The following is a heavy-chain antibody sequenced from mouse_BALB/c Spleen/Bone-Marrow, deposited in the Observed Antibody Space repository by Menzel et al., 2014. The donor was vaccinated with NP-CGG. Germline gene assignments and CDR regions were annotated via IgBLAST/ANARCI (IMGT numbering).Heavy chain of an antibody. CDR1: GFSLTDYG. CDR3: ARAAYYYGSGYDY. D-gene: IGHD1-1*01. CDR2: IGIGGST. V-gene: IGHV2-9*02. Sequence: VKLMESEPGLVAPSQSLSITCTVSGFSLTDYGVHWVRQPPGKGLEWLGIIGIGGSTNYNSALMSRLSIDKDNSKSQVYLKMNSLQTDDTAMYYCARAAYYYGSGYDYWGQGTTLTVSS. J-gene: IGHJ2*01.